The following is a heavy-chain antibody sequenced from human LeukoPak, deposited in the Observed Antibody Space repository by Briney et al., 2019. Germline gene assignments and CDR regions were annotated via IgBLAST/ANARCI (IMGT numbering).Heavy chain of an antibody. D-gene: IGHD3-22*01. Sequence: SETLSLTCAVSGGSISSGGYSWSWIRQPPGKGLEWIGYIYHSGSTYYNPSLKSRVTISVDRSKNQFSLKLSSVTAADTAVYYCARGYYYDSSGYYYFDYWGQGTLVTVSS. CDR2: IYHSGST. CDR1: GGSISSGGYS. J-gene: IGHJ4*02. CDR3: ARGYYYDSSGYYYFDY. V-gene: IGHV4-30-2*01.